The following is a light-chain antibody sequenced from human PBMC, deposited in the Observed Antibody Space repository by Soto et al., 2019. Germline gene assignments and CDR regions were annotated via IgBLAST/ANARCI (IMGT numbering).Light chain of an antibody. CDR2: GAS. Sequence: EIVLTQSPGILSLSPGEGDSLSCRASQSLSDRYLSWYQHKPGPSPRLLIYGASTRVPGTPDRFSGSGSGTDYILTISRLEPEDFAVYYCQQYSASLSTVGQGTKLEIK. V-gene: IGKV3-20*01. J-gene: IGKJ2*01. CDR3: QQYSASLST. CDR1: QSLSDRY.